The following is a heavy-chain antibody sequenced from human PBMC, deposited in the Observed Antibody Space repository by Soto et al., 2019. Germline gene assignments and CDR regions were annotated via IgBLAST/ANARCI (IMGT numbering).Heavy chain of an antibody. CDR2: ISASGGST. Sequence: SWVRQAPGKGLVWVSTISASGGSTTYADSVKGRFTISRDNSKNTMYLQMNNLSPEDTAVYYCARGNLSVWGQGTTVTVSS. J-gene: IGHJ6*02. V-gene: IGHV3-23*01. CDR3: ARGNLSV. D-gene: IGHD1-7*01.